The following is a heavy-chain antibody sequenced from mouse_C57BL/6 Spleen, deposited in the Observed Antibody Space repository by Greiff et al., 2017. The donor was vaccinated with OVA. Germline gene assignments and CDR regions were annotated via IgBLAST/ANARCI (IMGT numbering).Heavy chain of an antibody. CDR3: APDYYGSSHQAWFAY. CDR2: IDPANGNT. V-gene: IGHV14-3*01. Sequence: VQLQQSVAELVRPGASVKLSCTASGFNIKNTYMHWVKQRPEQGLEWIGRIDPANGNTKYAPKFQGKATITADTSSNTAYLQLSSLTSEDTAIYYCAPDYYGSSHQAWFAYWGQGTLVTVSA. J-gene: IGHJ3*01. CDR1: GFNIKNTY. D-gene: IGHD1-1*01.